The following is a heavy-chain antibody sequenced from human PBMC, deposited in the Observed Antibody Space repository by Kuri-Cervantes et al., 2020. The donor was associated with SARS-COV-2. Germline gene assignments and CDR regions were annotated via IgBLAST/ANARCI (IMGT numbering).Heavy chain of an antibody. CDR3: ARMGIVVGGYDVGAVY. J-gene: IGHJ4*02. D-gene: IGHD3-22*01. Sequence: GESLKISCAASGFTFSSYSMNWVRQAPGKGLEWVSSISSSSSYIYYADSVKGRFTICRDNDKNSLYLQMNSLRAEDTAVYSCARMGIVVGGYDVGAVYWGQGTLVTVSS. CDR1: GFTFSSYS. V-gene: IGHV3-21*01. CDR2: ISSSSSYI.